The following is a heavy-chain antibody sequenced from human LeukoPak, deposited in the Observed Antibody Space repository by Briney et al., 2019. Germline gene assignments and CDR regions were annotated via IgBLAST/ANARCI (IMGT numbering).Heavy chain of an antibody. D-gene: IGHD6-6*01. V-gene: IGHV7-4-1*02. CDR1: GYTFTSYA. CDR2: INTNTGNP. Sequence: EASVKVSCKASGYTFTSYAMNWVRQAPGQGLEWMGWINTNTGNPTYAQGFTGRFVFSLDTSVSTAYLQISSLKAEDTAVYCCARGMGEYSSAGNESAYYYYYMDVWGKGTTVTVSS. J-gene: IGHJ6*03. CDR3: ARGMGEYSSAGNESAYYYYYMDV.